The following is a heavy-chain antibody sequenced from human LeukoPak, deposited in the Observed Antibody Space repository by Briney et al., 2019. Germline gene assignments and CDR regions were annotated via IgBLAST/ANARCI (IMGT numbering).Heavy chain of an antibody. D-gene: IGHD6-13*01. J-gene: IGHJ4*02. V-gene: IGHV4-59*01. CDR3: ARGGYSSSWYGYYFDY. CDR2: IYYSGST. CDR1: GGSISSYY. Sequence: PSETLSLTCTVSGGSISSYYWGWVRQPPGKGLEWIGYIYYSGSTNYNPSLKSRVTISVDTSKNQFSLKLSSVTAADTAVYYCARGGYSSSWYGYYFDYWGQGTLVTVSS.